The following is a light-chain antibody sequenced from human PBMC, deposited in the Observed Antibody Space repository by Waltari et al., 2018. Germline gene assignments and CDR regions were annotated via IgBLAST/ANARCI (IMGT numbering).Light chain of an antibody. CDR3: AAWDDNLNGL. CDR1: SSNIGKNA. V-gene: IGLV1-44*01. Sequence: QSVLTQAPSESGTPGPRVTISCSGSSSNIGKNAVNWYQQVPGTAAKLLIYANDQRPSGVPDRFSGSKSGTSASLVISGLQAEDEADYYCAAWDDNLNGLFGGGTKLTVL. CDR2: AND. J-gene: IGLJ3*02.